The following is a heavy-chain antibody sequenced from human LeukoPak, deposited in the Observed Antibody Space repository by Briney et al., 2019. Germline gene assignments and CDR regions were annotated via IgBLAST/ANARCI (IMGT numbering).Heavy chain of an antibody. J-gene: IGHJ4*02. CDR3: ARYGGSYYFDN. CDR1: GFTFSNYW. Sequence: GGSLRLSCATSGFTFSNYWMSWVRQAPGKGLEWVANIKQDGSERYYVDSVKGQFTISRDNAKNSLYLQMNSLRAEDTAVYYCARYGGSYYFDNWGQGTLVTVSS. D-gene: IGHD1-26*01. CDR2: IKQDGSER. V-gene: IGHV3-7*01.